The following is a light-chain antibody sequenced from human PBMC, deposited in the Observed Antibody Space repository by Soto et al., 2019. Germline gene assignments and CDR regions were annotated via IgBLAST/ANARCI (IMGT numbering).Light chain of an antibody. CDR3: CSHLGSSTGTGV. V-gene: IGLV2-23*02. CDR1: SSDVGSYNL. Sequence: QSALTQPASVSGSPGQSITISCTGTSSDVGSYNLVSWYQQHPGKAPKFMIYEVNKRPSGVSNRFSGSKSGNTASLTISGLQAEDEADYYCCSHLGSSTGTGVFGGGTKLTVL. CDR2: EVN. J-gene: IGLJ2*01.